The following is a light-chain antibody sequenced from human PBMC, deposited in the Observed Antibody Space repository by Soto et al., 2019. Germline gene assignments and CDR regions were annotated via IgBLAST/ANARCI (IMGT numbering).Light chain of an antibody. Sequence: QSALTQPASVSGSPGQSITISCTGTSSDVGSYNLVSWYQQHPGKAPKLMIYEGNKRPSGVSNRFSGSKSGNTASLTISGLQAEDDAYYYCCSYAGSSGVFGTGTKLTVL. V-gene: IGLV2-23*01. CDR1: SSDVGSYNL. CDR2: EGN. CDR3: CSYAGSSGV. J-gene: IGLJ1*01.